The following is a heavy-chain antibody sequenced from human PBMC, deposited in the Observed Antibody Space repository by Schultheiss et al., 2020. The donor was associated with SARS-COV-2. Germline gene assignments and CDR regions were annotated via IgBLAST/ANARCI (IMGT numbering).Heavy chain of an antibody. CDR3: ARDQPRIAVADHYFDY. V-gene: IGHV4-34*01. CDR1: GGSISSYY. D-gene: IGHD6-19*01. CDR2: INHSGST. J-gene: IGHJ4*02. Sequence: SETLSLTCTVSGGSISSYYWSWIRQPPGKGLEWIGEINHSGSTNYNPSLKRRVTISVDTSKNQFSLKLSSVTAADTAVYYCARDQPRIAVADHYFDYWGQGTLVTVSS.